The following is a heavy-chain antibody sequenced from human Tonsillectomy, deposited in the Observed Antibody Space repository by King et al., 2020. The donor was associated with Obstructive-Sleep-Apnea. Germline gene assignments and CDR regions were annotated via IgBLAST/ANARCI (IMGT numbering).Heavy chain of an antibody. CDR3: ARWGWSYGDY. Sequence: VQLQQWGAGLLKPSETLSLTCAVYGGSFSGYYWSWIRQPPGKGLEWIGEINHSGSTNYNPSLKRRVTISVDTSKNQFSLKLSSVTAADTAVYYCARWGWSYGDYWGQGTLVTVSS. CDR2: INHSGST. V-gene: IGHV4-34*01. CDR1: GGSFSGYY. J-gene: IGHJ4*02. D-gene: IGHD5-18*01.